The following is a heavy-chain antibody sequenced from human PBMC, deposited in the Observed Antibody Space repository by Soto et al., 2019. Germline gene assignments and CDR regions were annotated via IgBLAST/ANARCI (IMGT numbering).Heavy chain of an antibody. CDR3: AKEGGGGTAMVTSYFDY. J-gene: IGHJ4*02. V-gene: IGHV3-23*01. CDR2: ISGSGTGT. D-gene: IGHD5-18*01. Sequence: EVQLLESGGGLVQPGGSLRLSCAASGITFSNYALSWVRQAPGKGLEWVSGISGSGTGTYYADSVKGLFTISRDNSKSTLYLHMNSLRADDTAIYYCAKEGGGGTAMVTSYFDYWGQGTLVTVSS. CDR1: GITFSNYA.